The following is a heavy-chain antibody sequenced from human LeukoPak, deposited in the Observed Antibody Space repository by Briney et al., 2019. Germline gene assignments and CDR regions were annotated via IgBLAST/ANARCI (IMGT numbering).Heavy chain of an antibody. V-gene: IGHV7-4-1*02. D-gene: IGHD6-13*01. CDR1: GYTFTGYY. CDR3: ARGRIGAPPPADY. J-gene: IGHJ4*02. Sequence: GASVKVSCKASGYTFTGYYMHWVRQAPGQGLEWMGWINTNTGNPTYAQGFTGRFVFSLDTSISTAYLQISSLKAEDTAVYYCARGRIGAPPPADYWGQGTLVTVSS. CDR2: INTNTGNP.